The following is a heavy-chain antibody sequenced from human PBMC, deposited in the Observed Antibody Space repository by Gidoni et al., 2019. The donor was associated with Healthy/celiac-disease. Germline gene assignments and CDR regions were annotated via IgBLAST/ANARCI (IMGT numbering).Heavy chain of an antibody. D-gene: IGHD3-10*01. CDR3: ARDLGGTNYYYYGMDV. CDR2: IIPILGIA. Sequence: QVQLVQSGAEVKKPGSSVKVSCKASGGTFSSYTISWVRQAPGQGLEWMGRIIPILGIANYAQKFQGRVTITADKSTSTAYMELSSLRSEDTAVYYCARDLGGTNYYYYGMDVWGQGTTVTVSS. J-gene: IGHJ6*02. V-gene: IGHV1-69*08. CDR1: GGTFSSYT.